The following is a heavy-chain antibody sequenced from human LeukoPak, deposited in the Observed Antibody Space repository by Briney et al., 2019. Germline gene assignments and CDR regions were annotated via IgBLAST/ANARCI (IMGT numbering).Heavy chain of an antibody. CDR3: ARHVEEGWDAFDI. V-gene: IGHV4-38-2*01. CDR1: GYSISSGYY. Sequence: PSKTLSLTCAVSGYSISSGYYWGWIRQPPGKGLEWIGSIYHSGSTYYNPSLKSRVTISVDTSKNQFSLKLSSVTAADTAVYYCARHVEEGWDAFDIWGQRTMVTVSS. CDR2: IYHSGST. J-gene: IGHJ3*02.